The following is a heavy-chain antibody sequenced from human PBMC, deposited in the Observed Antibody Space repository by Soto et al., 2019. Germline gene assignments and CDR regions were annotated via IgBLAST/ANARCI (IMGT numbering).Heavy chain of an antibody. D-gene: IGHD1-26*01. CDR1: GFTFGDYA. CDR2: IRSKAYGGTT. CDR3: TRDWYDRGSYSWFDP. V-gene: IGHV3-49*03. Sequence: GGSLRLSCTASGFTFGDYAMSWFRQAPGKGLEWVGFIRSKAYGGTTEYAASVKGRFTISRDDSKSIAYLQMNSLKTEDTAVYYCTRDWYDRGSYSWFDPWGQGTLVTVSS. J-gene: IGHJ5*02.